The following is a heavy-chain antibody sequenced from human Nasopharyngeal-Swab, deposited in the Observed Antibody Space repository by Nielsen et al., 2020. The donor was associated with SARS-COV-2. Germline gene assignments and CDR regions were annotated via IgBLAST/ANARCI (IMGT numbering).Heavy chain of an antibody. CDR2: ISYDGSNK. CDR1: GFTFRSYG. D-gene: IGHD3-22*01. Sequence: GGSLRLSCAASGFTFRSYGIHWVRLAPGKGLEWVALISYDGSNKYYADSVKGRFTISRGNSKNTLYLQMNSLRAEDTAVYHCTKEVVPRNYYYTYYMDVWGIGTTVTVSS. V-gene: IGHV3-30*18. CDR3: TKEVVPRNYYYTYYMDV. J-gene: IGHJ6*03.